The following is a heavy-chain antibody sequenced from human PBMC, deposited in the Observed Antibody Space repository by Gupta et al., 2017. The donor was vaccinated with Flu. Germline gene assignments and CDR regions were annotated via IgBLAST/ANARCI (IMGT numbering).Heavy chain of an antibody. CDR3: ARHYCSDTSCFREFDY. CDR1: GGSINSYY. CDR2: IYYSGST. D-gene: IGHD2-2*01. V-gene: IGHV4-59*08. J-gene: IGHJ4*02. Sequence: QVQLQESGPGLVKPSETLSLTCTVSGGSINSYYWSWIRQPPGKGLEWIGYIYYSGSTNYNPSLKSRVTISLDTSKNQFSLKLSSVTAADTAMYYCARHYCSDTSCFREFDYWGQGTLVTVSS.